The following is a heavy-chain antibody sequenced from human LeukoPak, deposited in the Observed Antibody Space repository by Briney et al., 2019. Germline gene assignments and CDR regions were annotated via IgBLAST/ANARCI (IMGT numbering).Heavy chain of an antibody. D-gene: IGHD4-11*01. CDR3: ARDAPPDDYSWFFDL. CDR2: INPKRGGT. CDR1: GYTFTGYY. J-gene: IGHJ2*01. Sequence: ASVKVSCKASGYTFTGYYMHWVRQAPGQGLEWMGWINPKRGGTNYAQKFQGRVTMTRDSSISTAYMELSRLRSDDTAVYYCARDAPPDDYSWFFDLWGRGTLVTVSS. V-gene: IGHV1-2*02.